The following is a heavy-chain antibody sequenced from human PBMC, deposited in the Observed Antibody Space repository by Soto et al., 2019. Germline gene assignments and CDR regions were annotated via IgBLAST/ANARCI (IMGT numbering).Heavy chain of an antibody. CDR2: ISSSSSYI. V-gene: IGHV3-21*01. Sequence: PGGSLRLSCAASGFTFSSYGMHWVRQAPGKGLEWVSSISSSSSYIYYADSEKGRFTISRDNAKNSLYLQMNSLRAEDTAVYYCARGLTNHGDYTTRGYWGQGTLVTVSS. CDR1: GFTFSSYG. CDR3: ARGLTNHGDYTTRGY. D-gene: IGHD4-17*01. J-gene: IGHJ4*02.